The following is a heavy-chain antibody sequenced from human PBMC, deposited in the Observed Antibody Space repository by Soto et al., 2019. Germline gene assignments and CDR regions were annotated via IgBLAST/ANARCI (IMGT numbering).Heavy chain of an antibody. D-gene: IGHD6-13*01. CDR3: AKTPSDSSSWLYFDY. CDR1: GFTFSSYA. Sequence: EVQLLESGGGLVQPGGSLRLSCAASGFTFSSYAMSWVRQAPGKGLEWVSAISGSGGSTYYADSVKGRFTISRDNSKNTLYRQMNNLRAEDTAVYYCAKTPSDSSSWLYFDYWGQGTLVTGSS. CDR2: ISGSGGST. J-gene: IGHJ4*02. V-gene: IGHV3-23*01.